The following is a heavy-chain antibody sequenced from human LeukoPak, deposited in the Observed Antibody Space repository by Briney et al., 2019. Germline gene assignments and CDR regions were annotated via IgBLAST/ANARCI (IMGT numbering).Heavy chain of an antibody. Sequence: ASVKVSCKASGYTFTSYGISWVRQAPGQGLEWMGWISAYNGNTNYAQKLQGRVTMTTDTSTSTAYMELRSLRSDDTAVYYCARLAARPSSYYYYYYMDVWGKGTAVTVSS. D-gene: IGHD6-6*01. CDR3: ARLAARPSSYYYYYYMDV. CDR1: GYTFTSYG. J-gene: IGHJ6*03. V-gene: IGHV1-18*01. CDR2: ISAYNGNT.